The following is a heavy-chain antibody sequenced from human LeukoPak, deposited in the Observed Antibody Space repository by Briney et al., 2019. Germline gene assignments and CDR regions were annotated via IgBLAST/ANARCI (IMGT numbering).Heavy chain of an antibody. D-gene: IGHD3-10*01. V-gene: IGHV3-23*01. CDR3: AKDGTVMGGFGELYFDY. CDR1: GFTFSSYA. CDR2: ISGSGGST. J-gene: IGHJ4*02. Sequence: GGSLRLSCAASGFTFSSYAMSWVRQAPGKGLEWVSAISGSGGSTYYADSVKGRFTISRDNSKNTLYLQMNSLRAEDTAVYYCAKDGTVMGGFGELYFDYWGQGTLVTVSS.